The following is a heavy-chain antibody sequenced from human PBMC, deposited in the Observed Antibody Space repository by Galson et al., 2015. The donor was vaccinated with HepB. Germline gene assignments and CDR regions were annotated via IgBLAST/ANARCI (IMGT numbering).Heavy chain of an antibody. V-gene: IGHV3-48*01. Sequence: SLRLSCAASGFTFSSYGMHWVRQAPGKGLEWVSYIEKSGTRIYYADSVKGRFTISRDNTKNSLHLQMNSLRVEDTAVYYCARDPHSLDYWGQGTLVTVSS. CDR1: GFTFSSYG. CDR2: IEKSGTRI. J-gene: IGHJ4*02. CDR3: ARDPHSLDY.